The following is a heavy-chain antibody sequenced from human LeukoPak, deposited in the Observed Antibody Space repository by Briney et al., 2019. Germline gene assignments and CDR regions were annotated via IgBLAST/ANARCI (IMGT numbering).Heavy chain of an antibody. Sequence: ASVKVSCKASGYTFTSYAMHWVRQAPGQRLEWMGWINAGNGNTKYSQKFQGRVTITRDTSASTAYMELSSLRSEDTAVYYCARVRAGTTDPARWFDPWGQGTLVTVSS. CDR2: INAGNGNT. CDR1: GYTFTSYA. CDR3: ARVRAGTTDPARWFDP. V-gene: IGHV1-3*01. D-gene: IGHD1-1*01. J-gene: IGHJ5*02.